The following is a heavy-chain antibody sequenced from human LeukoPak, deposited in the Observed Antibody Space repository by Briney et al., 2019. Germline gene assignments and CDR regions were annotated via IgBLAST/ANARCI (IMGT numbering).Heavy chain of an antibody. J-gene: IGHJ4*02. CDR1: GYTFTSYD. Sequence: ASVKVSCKASGYTFTSYDINWVRPATGQGLEWMGWMNPNSGNTGYPQKFQGRVTMTRNTSISTAYMEQSSLRSEDTAVYYCARVREYDILAGYYSFDYWGQGTLVTVSS. V-gene: IGHV1-8*01. CDR3: ARVREYDILAGYYSFDY. CDR2: MNPNSGNT. D-gene: IGHD3-9*01.